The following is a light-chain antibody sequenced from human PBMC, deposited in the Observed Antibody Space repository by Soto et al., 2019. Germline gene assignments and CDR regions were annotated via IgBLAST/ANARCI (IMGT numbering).Light chain of an antibody. CDR1: QSISSY. CDR3: QQSYGTPWT. J-gene: IGKJ1*01. V-gene: IGKV1-39*01. Sequence: DIQMTQSPSSLSASVGDRVTITCRASQSISSYLNWYQQKPGKAPKILIYAASNLQSGVPSMFSGSGSGTAFTLYVSSLRLEDFGSYYCQQSYGTPWTFGQGTKVEIK. CDR2: AAS.